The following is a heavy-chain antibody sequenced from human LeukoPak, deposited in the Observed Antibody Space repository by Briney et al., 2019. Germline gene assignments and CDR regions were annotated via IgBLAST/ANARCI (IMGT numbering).Heavy chain of an antibody. V-gene: IGHV4-59*01. CDR3: ARGGRYYYGSGSILFDY. CDR1: GGSTSSYY. CDR2: IYYSGST. D-gene: IGHD3-10*01. J-gene: IGHJ4*02. Sequence: SETLSLTCTVSGGSTSSYYWSWIRQPPGKGLEWIGYIYYSGSTNYNPSLKSRVTISVDTSKNQFSLKLSSVTAADTAVYYCARGGRYYYGSGSILFDYWGQGTLVTVSS.